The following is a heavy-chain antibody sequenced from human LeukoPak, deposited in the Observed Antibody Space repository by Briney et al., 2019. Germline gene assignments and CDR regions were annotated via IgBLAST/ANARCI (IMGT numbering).Heavy chain of an antibody. Sequence: PSETLSLTCTVSGGSISSSNYYWGWIRRPPGKGLEWIGSIYYSGSTYYSPSLKSRVTISVDTSKNQFSLKLSSVTAADTAVYYCARLDGYCSGGSCYSVSFVDPWGQGTLVTVSS. CDR2: IYYSGST. CDR1: GGSISSSNYY. D-gene: IGHD2-15*01. CDR3: ARLDGYCSGGSCYSVSFVDP. J-gene: IGHJ5*02. V-gene: IGHV4-39*01.